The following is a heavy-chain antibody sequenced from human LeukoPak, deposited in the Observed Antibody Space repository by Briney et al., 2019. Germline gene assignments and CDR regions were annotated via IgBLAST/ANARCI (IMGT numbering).Heavy chain of an antibody. Sequence: SVKVSCKASGGTFSSYAISWVRQAPGQGLGWMGGIIPIFGTANYAQQFQGRVTITTDESTSTAYMELSSLRSEDTAVYYCARAAMEYYYYMDVWGKGTTVTVSS. CDR3: ARAAMEYYYYMDV. CDR2: IIPIFGTA. D-gene: IGHD1-1*01. CDR1: GGTFSSYA. J-gene: IGHJ6*03. V-gene: IGHV1-69*05.